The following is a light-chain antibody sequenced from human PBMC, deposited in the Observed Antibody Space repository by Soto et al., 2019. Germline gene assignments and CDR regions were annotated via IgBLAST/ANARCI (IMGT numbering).Light chain of an antibody. CDR2: AAS. V-gene: IGKV1-17*01. J-gene: IGKJ4*01. Sequence: DIQLTQSPSSLSASEGDRFTITCRAIQSVSRHLNWYQQRPGKAPKLLIYAASSLQGGVPSRSSGSGSGTEFTLTISSLQPEDFESYYCQQHRSYPVTFGGGTKVDIK. CDR3: QQHRSYPVT. CDR1: QSVSRH.